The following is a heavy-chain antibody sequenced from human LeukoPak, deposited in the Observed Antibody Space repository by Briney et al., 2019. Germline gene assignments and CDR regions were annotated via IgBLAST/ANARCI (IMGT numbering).Heavy chain of an antibody. CDR3: ARVSFTPSYDYGGDVSYYYYMDV. V-gene: IGHV4-4*07. Sequence: SETLSLTCTVSGGSISSYYWSWIRQPAGKGLEWIGRIYTSGSTNYNPSLKSRVTMSVDTSKNQFSLKLSSVTAADTAVYYCARVSFTPSYDYGGDVSYYYYMDVWGKGTTVTVSS. J-gene: IGHJ6*03. CDR2: IYTSGST. CDR1: GGSISSYY. D-gene: IGHD4-23*01.